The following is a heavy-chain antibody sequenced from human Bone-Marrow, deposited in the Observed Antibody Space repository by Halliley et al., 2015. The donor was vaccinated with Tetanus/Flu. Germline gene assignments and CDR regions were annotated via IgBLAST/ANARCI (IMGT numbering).Heavy chain of an antibody. CDR3: AACEGSGNYPLAD. Sequence: QLVQSGAEVKKPGSSVKISCKASGGTFSSSAITWVRQAPGQGLEWMGGIIPILDTANYAQRFQGRVTITADKSTSTDYMELRSLSSEDTAVYYCAACEGSGNYPLADWGQGTLVTVSS. CDR1: GGTFSSSA. D-gene: IGHD3-10*01. V-gene: IGHV1-69*06. J-gene: IGHJ4*02. CDR2: IIPILDTA.